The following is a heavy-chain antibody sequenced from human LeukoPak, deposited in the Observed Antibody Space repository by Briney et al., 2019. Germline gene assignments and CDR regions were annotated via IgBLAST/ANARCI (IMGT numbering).Heavy chain of an antibody. D-gene: IGHD6-13*01. CDR2: INHSGST. CDR3: ARGRGSSSWYGY. CDR1: GGSFSGYY. Sequence: SETLSLTCAVYGGSFSGYYWSWIRQPPGKGLEWIGEINHSGSTNYNPSLKSRVTLSVDTSKNQFSLKLSSVTAADTAVYYCARGRGSSSWYGYWGQGTLVTVSS. V-gene: IGHV4-34*01. J-gene: IGHJ4*02.